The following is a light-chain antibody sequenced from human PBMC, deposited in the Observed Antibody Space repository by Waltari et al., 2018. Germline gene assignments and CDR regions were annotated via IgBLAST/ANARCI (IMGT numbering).Light chain of an antibody. Sequence: DIQMTQSPSSLSASVGDRVTIPFRASPCISRYLNWYQQKPGKAPKLLTYAASSLQSGVPSRFSGSGSGTDFTLTISSLQPEDFATYYCQQSYSTPTFGGGTK. J-gene: IGKJ4*01. CDR3: QQSYSTPT. CDR1: PCISRY. V-gene: IGKV1-39*01. CDR2: AAS.